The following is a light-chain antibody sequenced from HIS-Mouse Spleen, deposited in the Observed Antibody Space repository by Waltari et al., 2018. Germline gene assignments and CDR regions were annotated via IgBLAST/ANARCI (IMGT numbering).Light chain of an antibody. CDR3: QSADSSGTYVV. J-gene: IGLJ2*01. Sequence: SSELTQPPSVSVSPGQKARTTGSGGAWPKQSPYLYQQKPGQSPGLVLYKDSERPSGIPERFSGSSSGTTVTLTISGVQAEDEADYYCQSADSSGTYVVFGGGTKLTVL. V-gene: IGLV3-25*03. CDR2: KDS. CDR1: AWPKQS.